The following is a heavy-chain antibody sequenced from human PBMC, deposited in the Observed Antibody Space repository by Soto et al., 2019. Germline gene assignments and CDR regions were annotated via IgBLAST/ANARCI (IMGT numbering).Heavy chain of an antibody. V-gene: IGHV3-30-3*02. Sequence: QMHLVESGGGVVQPGGSLRLSCAASGFTLSSFAMHWVRQAPGKGLEWVATTSYDGLNTFYGESVRGRFSISRDTSKNTRFLQMDSLKPEDTAVYFCAKSSSGLRDYFDSWGRGTLVTVSS. CDR3: AKSSSGLRDYFDS. D-gene: IGHD6-6*01. CDR1: GFTLSSFA. CDR2: TSYDGLNT. J-gene: IGHJ4*02.